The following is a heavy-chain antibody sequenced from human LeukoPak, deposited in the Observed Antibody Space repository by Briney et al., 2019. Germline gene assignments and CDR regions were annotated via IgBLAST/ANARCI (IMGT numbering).Heavy chain of an antibody. V-gene: IGHV4-34*01. D-gene: IGHD5-12*01. J-gene: IGHJ4*02. CDR3: ARVPLWWLTPFDF. CDR2: INNRGTT. Sequence: PSETLSLTCAVSGGSLSPHYWSWIRRPLGKGLEWIGEINNRGTTNYSPPLRGRATISVDTSKNQFSLRLTSVTAADTAIYYCARVPLWWLTPFDFGGQGTLATVSS. CDR1: GGSLSPHY.